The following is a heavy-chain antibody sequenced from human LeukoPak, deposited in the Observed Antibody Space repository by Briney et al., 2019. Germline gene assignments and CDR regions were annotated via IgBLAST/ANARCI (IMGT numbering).Heavy chain of an antibody. CDR3: ARDPIYCSGGSCYAFDI. D-gene: IGHD2-15*01. CDR1: GGSINNNIHY. J-gene: IGHJ3*02. CDR2: IFYSGQT. V-gene: IGHV4-39*07. Sequence: PSETLSLTCTVSGGSINNNIHYWVWIRQPPGKGLEWVGTIFYSGQTYYNPSLKSRVTISVDTSKNQFSLKLRSVTAADTAVYYCARDPIYCSGGSCYAFDIWGQGTMVTVSS.